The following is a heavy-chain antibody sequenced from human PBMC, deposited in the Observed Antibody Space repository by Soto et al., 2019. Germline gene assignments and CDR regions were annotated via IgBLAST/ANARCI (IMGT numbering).Heavy chain of an antibody. CDR1: GGTFSSYA. CDR2: IIPILGIA. D-gene: IGHD5-12*01. CDR3: ASLGLRSTYYFDY. V-gene: IGHV1-69*04. J-gene: IGHJ4*02. Sequence: ASVKVSCKASGGTFSSYAISWVRQAPGQGLEWMGRIIPILGIANYAQKFQGRVTITADKSTSTAYMELSSLRSEDTAVYYCASLGLRSTYYFDYWGQGTLVTVSS.